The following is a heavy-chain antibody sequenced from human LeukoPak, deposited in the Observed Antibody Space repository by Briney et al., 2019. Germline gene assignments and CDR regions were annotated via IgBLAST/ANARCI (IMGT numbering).Heavy chain of an antibody. CDR1: GFTFSNYW. Sequence: GGSLRPSCTASGFTFSNYWMHWVRQAPEKGLVWVSRIDTDGTRTYYADSVKGRFTISRDNAKNTLYLQMNSLRAEDTAVYYCARASGWYGRGPDYYYYYMDVWGKGTTVTVSS. J-gene: IGHJ6*03. CDR2: IDTDGTRT. CDR3: ARASGWYGRGPDYYYYYMDV. D-gene: IGHD6-19*01. V-gene: IGHV3-74*01.